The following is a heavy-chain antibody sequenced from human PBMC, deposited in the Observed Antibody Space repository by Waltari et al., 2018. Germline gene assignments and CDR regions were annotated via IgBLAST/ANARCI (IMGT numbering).Heavy chain of an antibody. CDR3: ARGSYSSSWYEFDY. CDR2: ISSSSSYI. J-gene: IGHJ4*02. Sequence: VQLQQWGAGLLKPSETLSLTCAVYGGSFSGYYWSWIRQPPGKGLEWVSSISSSSSYIYYADSVKGRFTISRDNAKNSLYLQMNSLRAEDTAVYYCARGSYSSSWYEFDYWGQGTLVTVSS. CDR1: GGSFSGYY. V-gene: IGHV3-21*01. D-gene: IGHD6-13*01.